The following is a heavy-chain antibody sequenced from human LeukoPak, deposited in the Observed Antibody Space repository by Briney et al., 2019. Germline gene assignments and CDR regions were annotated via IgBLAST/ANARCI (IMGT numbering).Heavy chain of an antibody. CDR2: IYSGGST. CDR3: ARDALIAARPLEAFDI. D-gene: IGHD6-6*01. Sequence: GGSLRLSCAASGFTVSSNYMSWVRQAPGKGLEWVSVIYSGGSTYYADSVKGRFTISRDNSKNTLYLQMNSLRAEDTAVYYCARDALIAARPLEAFDIWGQGTMVTVSS. J-gene: IGHJ3*02. CDR1: GFTVSSNY. V-gene: IGHV3-53*05.